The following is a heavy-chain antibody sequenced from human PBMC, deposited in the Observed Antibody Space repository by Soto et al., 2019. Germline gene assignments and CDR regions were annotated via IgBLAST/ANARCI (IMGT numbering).Heavy chain of an antibody. V-gene: IGHV3-74*01. Sequence: PGGSLRLFCAASGFAFSSYWMHWVRQAPGKGLVWVSRINSDGSSTSYADSVKGRFTISRDNAKNTLYLQMNSLRAEDTAVYYCAREVSSSSGLVWFDPWGQGTLVTVSS. CDR2: INSDGSST. D-gene: IGHD6-6*01. J-gene: IGHJ5*02. CDR3: AREVSSSSGLVWFDP. CDR1: GFAFSSYW.